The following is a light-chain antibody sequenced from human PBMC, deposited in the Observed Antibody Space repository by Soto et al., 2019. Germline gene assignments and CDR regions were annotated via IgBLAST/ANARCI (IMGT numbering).Light chain of an antibody. Sequence: QLVLTQPPSASASLGASVKLTCTLSSGHSNYAIAWHQQKPEKGPRYLMKLNSDGSHSKGDGIPDRFSGSSSGAERFLTISSLQSEDEADYYCAAWDDSLSGLYVFGTGTKLTVL. CDR1: SGHSNYA. V-gene: IGLV4-69*01. CDR3: AAWDDSLSGLYV. CDR2: LNSDGSH. J-gene: IGLJ1*01.